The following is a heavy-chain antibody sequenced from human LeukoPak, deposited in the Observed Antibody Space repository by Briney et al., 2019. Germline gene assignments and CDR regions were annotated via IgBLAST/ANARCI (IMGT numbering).Heavy chain of an antibody. J-gene: IGHJ4*02. V-gene: IGHV1-18*01. D-gene: IGHD3-10*01. Sequence: ASVKVSCKASGYTFTSYGISWVRQAPGQGLEWMGWISAYNGNTNYAQKLQGRVTMTEDTSTDTAYMELRSLRSEDAAVYYCATLGVPFDYWSQGTLVTVSS. CDR1: GYTFTSYG. CDR3: ATLGVPFDY. CDR2: ISAYNGNT.